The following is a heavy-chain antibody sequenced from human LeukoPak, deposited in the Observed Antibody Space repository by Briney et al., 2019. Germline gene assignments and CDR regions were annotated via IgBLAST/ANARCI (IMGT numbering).Heavy chain of an antibody. CDR1: GFTFSSYA. V-gene: IGHV3-30*04. D-gene: IGHD2-2*01. CDR2: ISYDGSNK. CDR3: AREVVVPASLYAFDI. Sequence: GGSLRLSCAASGFTFSSYAMHWVRQAPGKGLEWVAVISYDGSNKYYADSVKGRFTISRDDSKNTLYLQMNSLRAGDTAVYYCAREVVVPASLYAFDIWGQGTVVTVSS. J-gene: IGHJ3*02.